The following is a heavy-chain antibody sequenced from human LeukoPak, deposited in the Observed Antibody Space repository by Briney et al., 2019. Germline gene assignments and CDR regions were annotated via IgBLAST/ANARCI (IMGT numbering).Heavy chain of an antibody. CDR2: INHSGST. V-gene: IGHV4-34*01. J-gene: IGHJ4*02. Sequence: SETLSLTCAVYGGSFSGYYWSWIRQPPGKGLEWIGEINHSGSTNYNPSLKSRVTISVDTSKNQFSLKLSSVTAADTAVYYCARVRATAMVTAHFDYWGQGNLVTVSS. CDR3: ARVRATAMVTAHFDY. CDR1: GGSFSGYY. D-gene: IGHD5-18*01.